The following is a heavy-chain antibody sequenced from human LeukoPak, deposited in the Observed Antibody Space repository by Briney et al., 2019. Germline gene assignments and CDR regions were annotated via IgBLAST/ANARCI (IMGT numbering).Heavy chain of an antibody. D-gene: IGHD6-13*01. V-gene: IGHV3-23*01. CDR1: GFTFSSYA. J-gene: IGHJ4*02. Sequence: GGSLRLSCAASGFTFSSYAMSWVRQAPGKGLEWVSGIRGNGGSTYYADSVKGRFTTSRDNSRNTLYLQMNSLRAEDAAIYYCAKYAYSSSWEYYFDYWGQGTLVTVSS. CDR2: IRGNGGST. CDR3: AKYAYSSSWEYYFDY.